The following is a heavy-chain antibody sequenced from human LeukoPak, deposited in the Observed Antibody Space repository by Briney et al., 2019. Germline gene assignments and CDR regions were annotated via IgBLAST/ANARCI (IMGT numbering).Heavy chain of an antibody. V-gene: IGHV3-64*01. CDR1: GFTFSSYA. Sequence: GGSLRLSCAASGFTFSSYAMYWVRRTPGKGLEYVSVISGNGVSTHYATSVKGRFSISRDNAKNSLYLQMNSLRAEDTAVYYCARDWYSPNDFDYWGQGTLVTVSS. J-gene: IGHJ4*02. D-gene: IGHD1-14*01. CDR3: ARDWYSPNDFDY. CDR2: ISGNGVST.